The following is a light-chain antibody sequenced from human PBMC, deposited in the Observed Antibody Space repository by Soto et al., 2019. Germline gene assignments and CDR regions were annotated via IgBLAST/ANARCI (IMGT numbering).Light chain of an antibody. CDR2: DVT. CDR1: SSDVGAYNY. CDR3: SSYTSSSTVV. J-gene: IGLJ2*01. Sequence: QSVLTQPASVSGSPGQSITISCTGTSSDVGAYNYVSWYQQHPGKAPKLIIYDVTNRPPGVSNRFSGSKSGNTASLTISGLQAEDEDDYYYSSYTSSSTVVFGGGTKLTVL. V-gene: IGLV2-14*03.